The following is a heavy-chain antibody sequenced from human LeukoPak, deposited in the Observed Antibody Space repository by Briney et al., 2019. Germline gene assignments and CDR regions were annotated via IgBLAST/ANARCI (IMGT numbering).Heavy chain of an antibody. CDR2: IYHSGST. CDR1: GESFSGYY. V-gene: IGHV4-34*01. Sequence: SETLSLTCAVYGESFSGYYWNWIRQPPGKGLEWIGEIYHSGSTNYNPSLKSRVTVSVDKSKNQFSLKLSSVTAADTAVYYCARVVVGYSYVYWYFDLWGRGTLVTVSS. J-gene: IGHJ2*01. CDR3: ARVVVGYSYVYWYFDL. D-gene: IGHD5-18*01.